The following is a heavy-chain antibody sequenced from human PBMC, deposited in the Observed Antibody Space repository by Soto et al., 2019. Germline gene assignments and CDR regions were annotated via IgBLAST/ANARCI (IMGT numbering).Heavy chain of an antibody. V-gene: IGHV4-4*07. CDR2: IYTSGST. CDR3: ARGVGYCSSTSCSRGYYYGMDV. D-gene: IGHD2-2*01. CDR1: GGSISSYY. J-gene: IGHJ6*02. Sequence: SETLSLTCTVSGGSISSYYWSWIRQPAGKGLEWIGRIYTSGSTNYNPSLKSRVTMSVDTSKNQFSLKLSSVTAADTAVYYCARGVGYCSSTSCSRGYYYGMDVRGPGTTGTVSS.